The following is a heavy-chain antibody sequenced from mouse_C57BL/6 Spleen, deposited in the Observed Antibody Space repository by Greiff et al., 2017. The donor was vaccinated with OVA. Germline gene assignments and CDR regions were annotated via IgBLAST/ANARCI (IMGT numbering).Heavy chain of an antibody. CDR3: AREYYSGSRDYFDY. D-gene: IGHD1-1*01. Sequence: QVQLQQPGAELVMPGASVKLSCKASGYTFTSYWMHWVKQRPGQGLEWIGEIDPSDSYTNYNQKFKGKSTLTVDKSSSTAYMQLSSLTSEDSAVYYCAREYYSGSRDYFDYWGQGTTLTVSS. CDR2: IDPSDSYT. J-gene: IGHJ2*01. CDR1: GYTFTSYW. V-gene: IGHV1-69*01.